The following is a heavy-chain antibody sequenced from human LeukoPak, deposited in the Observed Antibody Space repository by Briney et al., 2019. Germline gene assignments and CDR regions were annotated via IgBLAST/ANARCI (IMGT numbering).Heavy chain of an antibody. V-gene: IGHV4-39*01. CDR3: ARQSGSYGVYYYYMNG. Sequence: WETLSLTCTVSGGFISSSSYYWGWIRQPPGKGLEWIGNIYCSGTAYSNPSLRSLVTIWVDSSKNQFTLKLSSVTAADTAVYYCARQSGSYGVYYYYMNGWGKGTTVTI. CDR1: GGFISSSSYY. J-gene: IGHJ6*03. CDR2: IYCSGTA. D-gene: IGHD1-26*01.